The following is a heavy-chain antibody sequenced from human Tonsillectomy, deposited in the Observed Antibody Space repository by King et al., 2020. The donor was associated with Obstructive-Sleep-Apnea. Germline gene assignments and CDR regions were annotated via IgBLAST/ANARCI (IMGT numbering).Heavy chain of an antibody. CDR3: ARGYGDYVRGLDY. CDR1: GYTFTDYG. D-gene: IGHD3-10*02. V-gene: IGHV1-18*01. CDR2: VGGYNGNT. Sequence: VQLVESGAEVKKPGASVKVYCESFGYTFTDYGITWVRQAPGQGLEWLGWVGGYNGNTKYTQMLQGRITMTRDTSTSTAYMELRSLKFDDTALYYCARGYGDYVRGLDYWGQGTVVTVSS. J-gene: IGHJ4*02.